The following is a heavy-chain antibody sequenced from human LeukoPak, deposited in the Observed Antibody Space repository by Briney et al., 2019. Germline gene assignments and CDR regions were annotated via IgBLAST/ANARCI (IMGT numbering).Heavy chain of an antibody. V-gene: IGHV4-59*01. D-gene: IGHD3-10*01. CDR3: ARGGEIWVGETGDFYY. J-gene: IGHJ4*02. CDR2: IYYSGST. CDR1: GGSISSYY. Sequence: SETLSLTCTVSGGSISSYYWSWIRQPPGKGLEWIGYIYYSGSTNYNPSLKSRVTISVDTSKNQFSLNLSSVTAADTAVHYSARGGEIWVGETGDFYYWGPGNLGTVSP.